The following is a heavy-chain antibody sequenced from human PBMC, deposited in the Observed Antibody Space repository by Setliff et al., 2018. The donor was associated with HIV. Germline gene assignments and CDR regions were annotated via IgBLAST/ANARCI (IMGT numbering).Heavy chain of an antibody. V-gene: IGHV4-34*01. Sequence: ASETLSLTCAVYTESLTRYDWAWIRQSPEKGLEWIGEIDDSGSIIYNPSLQSRATMSVDTSKNQFSLKVRSLTAADTGLYYCARVKSIKTTLVRLWPRFDLWGQGTQVTVSS. J-gene: IGHJ5*02. CDR1: TESLTRYD. CDR2: IDDSGSI. CDR3: ARVKSIKTTLVRLWPRFDL. D-gene: IGHD3-10*01.